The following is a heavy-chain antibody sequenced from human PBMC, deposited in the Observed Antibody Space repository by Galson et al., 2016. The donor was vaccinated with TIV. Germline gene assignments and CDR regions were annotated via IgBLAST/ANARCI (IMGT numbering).Heavy chain of an antibody. CDR3: VRGMQLRPF. CDR1: GFTFSSYS. V-gene: IGHV3-21*01. J-gene: IGHJ4*02. Sequence: SLRLSCAASGFTFSSYSVNWVRQAPGKGLEWVSSISRSSTSIHYPDSLKGRFTITRDNAKNSLSLHMNSLTAEDTAVYYCVRGMQLRPFWGQGTLVTVSS. CDR2: ISRSSTSI. D-gene: IGHD6-13*01.